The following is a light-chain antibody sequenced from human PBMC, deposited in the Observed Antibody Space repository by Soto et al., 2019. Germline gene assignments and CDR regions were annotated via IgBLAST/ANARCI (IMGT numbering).Light chain of an antibody. Sequence: EIVMTQSPATLSVSPGERHTLSCRASQSVSSNLAWYQQKPGQAPRLLIYGASTRATGIPARFSGSGSGTEFTLTISSLQSEDFAVYYCQQYDNWPGTFGQGTKVEIK. CDR2: GAS. CDR1: QSVSSN. V-gene: IGKV3-15*01. J-gene: IGKJ1*01. CDR3: QQYDNWPGT.